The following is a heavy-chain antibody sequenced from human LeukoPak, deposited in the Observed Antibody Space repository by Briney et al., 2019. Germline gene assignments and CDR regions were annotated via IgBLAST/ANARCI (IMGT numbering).Heavy chain of an antibody. V-gene: IGHV4-59*08. CDR3: ARQSWNDVHFDY. J-gene: IGHJ4*02. CDR2: IYYSGST. D-gene: IGHD1-1*01. CDR1: GGSFSGYY. Sequence: KPSETLSLTCAVYGGSFSGYYWSWIRQPPGKGLEWIGYIYYSGSTNYNPSLKSRVTISVDTSKNQFSLKLSSVTAADTAVYYCARQSWNDVHFDYWGQGTLVTVSS.